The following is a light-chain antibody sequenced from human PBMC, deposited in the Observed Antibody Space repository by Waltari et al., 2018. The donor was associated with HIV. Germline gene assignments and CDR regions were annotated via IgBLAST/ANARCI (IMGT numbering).Light chain of an antibody. CDR3: ASFTGDSTVM. V-gene: IGLV2-14*03. J-gene: IGLJ3*02. Sequence: AVTQPASVSGLPGQSTTISCTGGDSDFGRYNFVSWYQQHSGKPPRLILYDVDSRASGVSDRFSGSMSGNTASLTISGLRAEDEAHYYCASFTGDSTVMFGGGTEVTVL. CDR2: DVD. CDR1: DSDFGRYNF.